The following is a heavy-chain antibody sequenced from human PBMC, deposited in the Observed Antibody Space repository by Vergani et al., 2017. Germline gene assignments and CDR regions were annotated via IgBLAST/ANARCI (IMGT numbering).Heavy chain of an antibody. CDR2: ISSDGGST. V-gene: IGHV3-23*01. D-gene: IGHD3-22*01. CDR1: GFTFSTYA. CDR3: AGPQVTSAYYYGGFDY. Sequence: EVQLLESGGGLVQPGGSLRLSCAASGFTFSTYAMTWVRQAPGKGLEWVSTISSDGGSTYYADSVKGRFTISRDNSKNTLSLQMNSLTAEDTAIYYCAGPQVTSAYYYGGFDYWGQGILVTFSS. J-gene: IGHJ4*02.